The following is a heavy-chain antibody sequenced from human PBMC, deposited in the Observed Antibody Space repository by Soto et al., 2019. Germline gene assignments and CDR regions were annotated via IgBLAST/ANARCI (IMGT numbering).Heavy chain of an antibody. CDR3: ASGYKYPSDY. J-gene: IGHJ4*02. CDR2: IYSDGRP. D-gene: IGHD6-25*01. V-gene: IGHV4-31*03. CDR1: GASVTSGGYY. Sequence: QVQLQESGPGLVKPSQTLSVTCTVSGASVTSGGYYWTWIRQHSGKGLEWIGHIYSDGRPYYSPTLESRLTISLDMSKNQFSLRLTSVTVADTAVYYCASGYKYPSDYWGQGTLVAVSS.